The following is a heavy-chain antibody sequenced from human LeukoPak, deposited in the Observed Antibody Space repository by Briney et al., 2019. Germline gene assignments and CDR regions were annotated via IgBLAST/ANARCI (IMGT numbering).Heavy chain of an antibody. CDR3: ARIPRVDFWSGYYHPQYGMDV. J-gene: IGHJ6*02. CDR1: GGSISSSSYY. CDR2: IYYSGST. D-gene: IGHD3-3*01. V-gene: IGHV4-39*01. Sequence: SETLSLTCTVSGGSISSSSYYWDWIRQPPGKGLEWIGSIYYSGSTYYDPSLKSRVTISVDTSKNQFSLKLSSVTAADTAVYYCARIPRVDFWSGYYHPQYGMDVWGQGTTVTVSS.